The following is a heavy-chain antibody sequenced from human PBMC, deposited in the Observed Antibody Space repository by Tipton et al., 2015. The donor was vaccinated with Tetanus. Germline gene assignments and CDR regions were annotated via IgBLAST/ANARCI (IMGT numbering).Heavy chain of an antibody. V-gene: IGHV3-21*01. Sequence: SLRLSCAASGFTFSTYSMNWVRQAPGKGLEWVSSISLSSTYIHYADSARGRFTISRDNARNSLYLEMNSLRAEDTAVYYCARQDKRFVGYYDALDVWGQGTTVTVSS. J-gene: IGHJ6*02. D-gene: IGHD3-3*01. CDR3: ARQDKRFVGYYDALDV. CDR2: ISLSSTYI. CDR1: GFTFSTYS.